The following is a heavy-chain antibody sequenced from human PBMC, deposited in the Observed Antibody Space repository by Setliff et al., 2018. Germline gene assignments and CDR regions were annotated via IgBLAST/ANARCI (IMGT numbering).Heavy chain of an antibody. Sequence: SETLSLTCTVSGDYISSQYWSWIRQPPGKGLEWIGYISNRGSTDYNPSLKSRVTISEDTSRSQFSLKLTSVTTADMAVYYCALSDHYPFYYDYWGLGTLVTVSS. CDR3: ALSDHYPFYYDY. V-gene: IGHV4-59*11. CDR1: GDYISSQY. CDR2: ISNRGST. J-gene: IGHJ4*02. D-gene: IGHD3-3*01.